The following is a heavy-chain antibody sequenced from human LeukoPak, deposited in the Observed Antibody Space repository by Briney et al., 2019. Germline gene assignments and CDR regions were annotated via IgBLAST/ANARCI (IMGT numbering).Heavy chain of an antibody. CDR1: GGSISSGSYY. Sequence: SETLSLTCTVSGGSISSGSYYWSWIRQPVGKGLEWIGRIYTSGSTNYNPSLKSRVTISVDTSKNQFSLKLSSVTAADTAVYYCARALVDYYDSSGYYHPDWYFDLWGRGTLVTVSS. V-gene: IGHV4-61*02. D-gene: IGHD3-22*01. CDR2: IYTSGST. J-gene: IGHJ2*01. CDR3: ARALVDYYDSSGYYHPDWYFDL.